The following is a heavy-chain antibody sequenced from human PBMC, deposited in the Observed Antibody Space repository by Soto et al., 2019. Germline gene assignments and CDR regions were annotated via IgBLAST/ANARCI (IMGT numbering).Heavy chain of an antibody. Sequence: QVQLVQSGAEVKKPGDSVRVSCKASAYAFTGYYIHWVRQAPGQGPEWMGWMSPNNGDTRYAPQLQGRVTMTRDTSINTAYMDLRRLTADDTAVYYCARDGPGPGNADFDYWGQGTLVTVSS. J-gene: IGHJ4*02. D-gene: IGHD1-1*01. CDR2: MSPNNGDT. CDR3: ARDGPGPGNADFDY. CDR1: AYAFTGYY. V-gene: IGHV1-2*02.